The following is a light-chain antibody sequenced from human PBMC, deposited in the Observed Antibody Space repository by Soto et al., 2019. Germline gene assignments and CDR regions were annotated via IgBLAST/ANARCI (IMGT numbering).Light chain of an antibody. CDR3: QQYNNWPPAIT. Sequence: VMTQSPATLSVSPGERVTLSCRASQSVGGSLAWYRQKPGQAPSLLIYQTSIRAAGIPARFSGSGSGTEFTLTISSLQSEDFAVYYCQQYNNWPPAITFGQGTRLEIK. J-gene: IGKJ5*01. CDR2: QTS. V-gene: IGKV3D-15*01. CDR1: QSVGGS.